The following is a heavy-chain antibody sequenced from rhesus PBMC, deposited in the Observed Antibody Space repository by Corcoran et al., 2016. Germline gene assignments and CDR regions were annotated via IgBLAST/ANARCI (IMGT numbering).Heavy chain of an antibody. CDR3: ARRSGSWKAAYDY. V-gene: IGHV4-143*01. Sequence: QVQLQESGPGLVKPSETLSLTCTVSGGSISGYYYWSWIRQPPGKGLEWIGGILGNSANPYYHPSLKSRFTISKATAKNQFSLKLSSVTAAATAVYYCARRSGSWKAAYDYWGQGVLVTVSS. CDR1: GGSISGYYY. J-gene: IGHJ4*01. CDR2: ILGNSANP. D-gene: IGHD6-25*01.